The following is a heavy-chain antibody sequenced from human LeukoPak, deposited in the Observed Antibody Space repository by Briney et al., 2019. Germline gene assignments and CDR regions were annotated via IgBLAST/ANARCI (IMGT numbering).Heavy chain of an antibody. CDR1: GFTFSSYA. CDR3: AKGGSSSDAFDI. V-gene: IGHV3-23*01. J-gene: IGHJ3*02. CDR2: ISGSGGST. Sequence: PGGSLRLSCAASGFTFSSYAMRWVRQAPGKGLEWVSAISGSGGSTYYADSVKGRFTISRDNSKNTLYLQMNSLRAEDTAVYYCAKGGSSSDAFDIWGQGTMVTVSS.